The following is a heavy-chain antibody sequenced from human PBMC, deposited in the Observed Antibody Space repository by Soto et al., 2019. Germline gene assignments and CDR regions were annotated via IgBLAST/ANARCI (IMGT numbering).Heavy chain of an antibody. J-gene: IGHJ4*02. CDR2: IYHTGNT. CDR1: GGSISSGGYS. D-gene: IGHD2-21*02. V-gene: IGHV4-30-2*01. CDR3: ARFRGTAILDY. Sequence: QLQLQQSGSGLVKPSQTLSLTCAVSGGSISSGGYSWSWIRQPPGKGREWIGYIYHTGNTYYNPSLESRVTISVDRSNNQFSLELTSVTAADTAVYYCARFRGTAILDYWGQGTLVTASS.